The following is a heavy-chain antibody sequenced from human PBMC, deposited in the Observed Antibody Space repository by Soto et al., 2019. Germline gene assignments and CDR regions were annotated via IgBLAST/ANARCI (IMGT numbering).Heavy chain of an antibody. V-gene: IGHV1-8*01. Sequence: ASRKIWCKASGCTFSRYDINWVRQATGQGLEWMGWMNPNSGNTGYAQKFQGRVTMTRNTSISTAYMELSSLRSEDTAVYYCARETRIAADGTGYWGQGTLVTVSP. CDR2: MNPNSGNT. J-gene: IGHJ4*02. CDR3: ARETRIAADGTGY. CDR1: GCTFSRYD. D-gene: IGHD6-13*01.